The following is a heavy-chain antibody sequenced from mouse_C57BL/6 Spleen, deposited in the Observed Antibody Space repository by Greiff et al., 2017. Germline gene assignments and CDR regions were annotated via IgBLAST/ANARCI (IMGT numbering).Heavy chain of an antibody. Sequence: QVQLQQPGAELVKPGASVKLSCKASGYTFTSYWMQWVKQRPGQGLEWIGEIDPSDSYTNSNQKFKGKATLTVDTSSSTAYMQLSSLTSADSAVYYCARDSDFDYWGQGNTLTVSS. V-gene: IGHV1-50*01. CDR1: GYTFTSYW. CDR2: IDPSDSYT. J-gene: IGHJ2*01. CDR3: ARDSDFDY. D-gene: IGHD6-1*01.